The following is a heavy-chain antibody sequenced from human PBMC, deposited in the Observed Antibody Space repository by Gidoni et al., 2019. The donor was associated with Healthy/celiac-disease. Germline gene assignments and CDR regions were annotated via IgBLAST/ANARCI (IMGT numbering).Heavy chain of an antibody. CDR2: THYSGST. CDR3: ARDAGHSSTWFDP. Sequence: EWIGYTHYSGSTYYNPSLKSRVTISVDTSKNQFSLKLSSVTAADTAVYYCARDAGHSSTWFDPWGQGTLVTVSS. J-gene: IGHJ5*02. V-gene: IGHV4-31*02. D-gene: IGHD6-13*01.